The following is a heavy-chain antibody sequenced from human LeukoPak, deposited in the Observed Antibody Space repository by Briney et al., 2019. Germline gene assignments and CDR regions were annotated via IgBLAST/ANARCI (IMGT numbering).Heavy chain of an antibody. D-gene: IGHD6-13*01. V-gene: IGHV5-51*01. J-gene: IGHJ3*02. CDR3: ARPYSSTWKAFDI. CDR1: GYTFTNYW. Sequence: GASLQISCKGSGYTFTNYWIGWVRQMPGKGLEWVALMYPGDSETRYSPSFQGQVTISADKSISTAYLQWSSVKASDTAMYYCARPYSSTWKAFDIWGQGTMVTVSS. CDR2: MYPGDSET.